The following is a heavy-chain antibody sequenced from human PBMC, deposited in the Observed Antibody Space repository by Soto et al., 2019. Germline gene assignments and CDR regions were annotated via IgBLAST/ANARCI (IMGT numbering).Heavy chain of an antibody. J-gene: IGHJ4*02. Sequence: EVQLVDSGGGLVQPGGSLRLSCVASGFIVSSKYMSWFRLAPGKGLEWVSVIHTGGNTYYADAVKGRFTISRDKSQNTVYLQMNSLRIEDTAIYYCARGVTLGVSAGDYWGQGTLFTVSS. CDR2: IHTGGNT. CDR3: ARGVTLGVSAGDY. V-gene: IGHV3-66*01. D-gene: IGHD3-16*01. CDR1: GFIVSSKY.